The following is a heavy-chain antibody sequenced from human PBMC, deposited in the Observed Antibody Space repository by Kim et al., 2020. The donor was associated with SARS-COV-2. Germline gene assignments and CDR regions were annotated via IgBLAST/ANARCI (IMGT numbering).Heavy chain of an antibody. J-gene: IGHJ4*02. CDR3: TSKYYYDSSGYYYADW. V-gene: IGHV4-38-2*02. CDR1: CYSISSGYY. CDR2: IYHSGST. D-gene: IGHD3-22*01. Sequence: SETLSLTCTVSCYSISSGYYWGWIRQPPGKGLEWIGSIYHSGSTYYNPSLKSRVTISIDTSKNQFSLRLNSVTAADTAVYYCTSKYYYDSSGYYYADWWGQGTLVTVSS.